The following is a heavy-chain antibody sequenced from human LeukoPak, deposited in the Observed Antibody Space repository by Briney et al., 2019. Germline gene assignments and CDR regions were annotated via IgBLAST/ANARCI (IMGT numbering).Heavy chain of an antibody. D-gene: IGHD3-10*01. Sequence: GGSLRLSCTASGFTFGDYGMSWVRQAPGKGLEWVGFIRSKAYGGTTEYAASVKGRFTTSRDDSKSIAYLQVNSLKTEDTAVYYCTGSFGELSFFAHWGQGTLVTVSS. V-gene: IGHV3-49*04. J-gene: IGHJ4*02. CDR3: TGSFGELSFFAH. CDR2: IRSKAYGGTT. CDR1: GFTFGDYG.